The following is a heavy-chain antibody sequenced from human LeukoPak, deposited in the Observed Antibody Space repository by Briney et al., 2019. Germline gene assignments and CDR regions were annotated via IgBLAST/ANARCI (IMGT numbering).Heavy chain of an antibody. CDR2: INPSGGST. CDR1: GDTFTSYY. J-gene: IGHJ4*02. CDR3: ARTLGPAEFDY. V-gene: IGHV1-46*01. Sequence: GASVNVSCKASGDTFTSYYMHWVRQAPGHGLDWMGIINPSGGSTSYAQKFQGRVTMTRDTSTSTVYMELSSLRSEDTAVYYCARTLGPAEFDYWGQGTLVTVSS.